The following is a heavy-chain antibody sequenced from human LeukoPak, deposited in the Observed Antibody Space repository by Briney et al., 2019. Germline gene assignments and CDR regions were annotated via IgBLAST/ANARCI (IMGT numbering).Heavy chain of an antibody. CDR1: GFTFSSYA. D-gene: IGHD6-19*01. CDR2: LSGNAATTT. J-gene: IGHJ4*02. CDR3: AKDTDYSSGWYGDY. V-gene: IGHV3-23*01. Sequence: GGSLRLSCAGSGFTFSSYAMSWVRQAPGKGLEWISTLSGNAATTTYYADSVKGRFTISRDNSKNTLYLQMNSLRAEDTAVYCCAKDTDYSSGWYGDYWGQGTLVTVSS.